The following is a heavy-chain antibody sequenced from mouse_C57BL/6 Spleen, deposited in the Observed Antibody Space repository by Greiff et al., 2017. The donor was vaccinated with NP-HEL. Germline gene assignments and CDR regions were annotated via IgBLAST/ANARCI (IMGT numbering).Heavy chain of an antibody. V-gene: IGHV5-6*02. Sequence: EVMLVESGGDLVKPGGSLKLSCAASGFTFSSYGMSWVRQTPDKRLEWVATISSGGSYTYYPDSVKGRFTISRDKAKNTLYLQMSSLKSEDTAMYYCARDGSWFAYWGQGTLVTVSA. J-gene: IGHJ3*01. CDR3: ARDGSWFAY. CDR1: GFTFSSYG. D-gene: IGHD2-3*01. CDR2: ISSGGSYT.